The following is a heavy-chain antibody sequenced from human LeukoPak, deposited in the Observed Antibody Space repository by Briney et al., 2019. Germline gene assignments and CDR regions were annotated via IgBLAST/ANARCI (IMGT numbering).Heavy chain of an antibody. Sequence: GASVKVSCKASGYTFTGYYMHWVRQAPGQGLEWMGWINPNSGGTNYAQKFQGRVTMTRDTSISTAYMELSRLRSDDTAVYYCAREEDIVVTGSEFDYWGQGTLVTVSS. V-gene: IGHV1-2*02. CDR2: INPNSGGT. J-gene: IGHJ4*02. CDR3: AREEDIVVTGSEFDY. D-gene: IGHD5-12*01. CDR1: GYTFTGYY.